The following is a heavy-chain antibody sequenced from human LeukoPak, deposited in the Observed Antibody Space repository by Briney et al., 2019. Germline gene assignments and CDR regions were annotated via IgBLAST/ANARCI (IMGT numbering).Heavy chain of an antibody. Sequence: GGSLRLSCAASGFTFSSYWMHWVRQAPGKGLVWVSRINSDGSSTSYADSVKGRFTISRDNAKNTLYLQMNSLRAEDTAVYYCARGEILWFGESPRLDPWGQGTLVTVSS. J-gene: IGHJ5*02. V-gene: IGHV3-74*01. CDR1: GFTFSSYW. CDR2: INSDGSST. D-gene: IGHD3-10*01. CDR3: ARGEILWFGESPRLDP.